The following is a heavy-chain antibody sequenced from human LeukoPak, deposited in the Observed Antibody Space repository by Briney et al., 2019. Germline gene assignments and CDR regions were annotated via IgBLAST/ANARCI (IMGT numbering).Heavy chain of an antibody. Sequence: PSQTLSLTCTVSGGSISSGGYYWGWIRQHPGKGLEWIGYIYYSGSTYYNPSLKSRVTISVDTSKNQFSLKLSSVTAADTAVYYCARVVATGSRGNQVDYWGQGTLVTVSS. CDR2: IYYSGST. CDR1: GGSISSGGYY. D-gene: IGHD5-12*01. J-gene: IGHJ4*02. CDR3: ARVVATGSRGNQVDY. V-gene: IGHV4-31*03.